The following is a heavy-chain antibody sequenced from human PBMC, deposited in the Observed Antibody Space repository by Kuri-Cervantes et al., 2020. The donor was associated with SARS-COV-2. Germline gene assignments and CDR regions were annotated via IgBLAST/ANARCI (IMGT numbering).Heavy chain of an antibody. V-gene: IGHV4-34*12. CDR3: ARLRSLNRDWFATGYYMDV. CDR2: IIYSRST. J-gene: IGHJ6*03. Sequence: SQTLSLTCGVSGASFGNYHWSWVRQPPGKGLEWIGDIIYSRSTNYSPSLKSRVSISVDTSKNQFSLNLASVTAVDTAVYHSARLRSLNRDWFATGYYMDVWGKGTTVTVSS. D-gene: IGHD3-9*01. CDR1: GASFGNYH.